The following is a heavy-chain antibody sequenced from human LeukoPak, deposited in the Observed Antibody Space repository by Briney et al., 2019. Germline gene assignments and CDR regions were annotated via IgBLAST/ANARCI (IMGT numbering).Heavy chain of an antibody. Sequence: SDTLSLTCTVSCRSISSSSYYWGWIRQPPGKGLVWIGYIYYSGNTYYNPSIKSRVTISPDTSKKYFSLKLSSVTDADTAAYYCARHRGGFDLWGQGTMVTVSS. D-gene: IGHD2-15*01. V-gene: IGHV4-39*07. J-gene: IGHJ3*01. CDR2: IYYSGNT. CDR3: ARHRGGFDL. CDR1: CRSISSSSYY.